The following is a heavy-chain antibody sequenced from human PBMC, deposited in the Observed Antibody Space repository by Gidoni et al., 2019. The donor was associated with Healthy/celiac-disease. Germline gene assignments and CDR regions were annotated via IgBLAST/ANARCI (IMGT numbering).Heavy chain of an antibody. CDR2: IKSKTDGGTT. CDR3: TTVDIVATIGDGFDY. J-gene: IGHJ4*02. V-gene: IGHV3-15*01. CDR1: GFTFSNAW. Sequence: EVQLVESGGGLVKPGGSLRLSWAASGFTFSNAWMSWVRQAPGKGLEWGGRIKSKTDGGTTDYAAPVKGRFTISRDDSKNTLYLQMNSLKTEDTAVYYCTTVDIVATIGDGFDYWGQGTLVTVSS. D-gene: IGHD5-12*01.